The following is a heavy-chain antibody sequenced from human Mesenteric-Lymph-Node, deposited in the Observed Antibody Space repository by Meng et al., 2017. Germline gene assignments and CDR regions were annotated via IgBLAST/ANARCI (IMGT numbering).Heavy chain of an antibody. D-gene: IGHD2-2*01. CDR1: GYSFTSYA. Sequence: GEPWSEVKKRGVSGKVSCKASGYSFTSYAMKWVRQATGQGLDWMGWINTNTGNPTYAQGFTGRFVFSLDTSVSTAYLQISSLKAEDTAVYYCAREALGYCSSTSCYIGPPDYWGQGTLVTVSS. CDR3: AREALGYCSSTSCYIGPPDY. V-gene: IGHV7-4-1*02. J-gene: IGHJ4*02. CDR2: INTNTGNP.